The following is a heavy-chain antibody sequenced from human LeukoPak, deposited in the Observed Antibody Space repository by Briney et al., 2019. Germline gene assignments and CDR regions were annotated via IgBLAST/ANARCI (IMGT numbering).Heavy chain of an antibody. CDR3: ARADNYYGSGSYMDY. J-gene: IGHJ4*02. CDR2: INPNSGGT. V-gene: IGHV1-2*02. D-gene: IGHD3-10*01. CDR1: GYTFTGYY. Sequence: GASLKVSCKASGYTFTGYYMHWVRQAPGQGLEWMGGINPNSGGTNYAQRFQGRVTMTRDTSISTAYMELSRLRSDDTAVYYCARADNYYGSGSYMDYWGQGTLVTVSS.